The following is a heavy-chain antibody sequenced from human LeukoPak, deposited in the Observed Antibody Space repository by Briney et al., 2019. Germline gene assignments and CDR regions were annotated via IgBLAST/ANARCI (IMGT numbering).Heavy chain of an antibody. D-gene: IGHD6-13*01. CDR2: ISYDGSNK. Sequence: GGSLRLSCAASGLTFTTYGMHWVRQAPGKGLEWVAVISYDGSNKYYADSVKGRFTISRDNSKNTLYLQMNSLRAEDTAVYYCAKGESGEAAGGYFDYWGQGTLVTVSS. CDR1: GLTFTTYG. V-gene: IGHV3-30*18. J-gene: IGHJ4*02. CDR3: AKGESGEAAGGYFDY.